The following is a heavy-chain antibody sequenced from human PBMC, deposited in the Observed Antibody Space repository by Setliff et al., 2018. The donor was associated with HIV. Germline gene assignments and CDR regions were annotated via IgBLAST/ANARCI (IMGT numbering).Heavy chain of an antibody. Sequence: SETLSLTCTVSGGSISSGGYYWSWIRQLPGKGLEWIGYIYYTGSTYYNPALKSRVTISVDTSKNQFSLKLSSVTAADTAVYYCVQGEEVGYSYAFSPPGRHWGQGTLVTVSS. V-gene: IGHV4-31*03. D-gene: IGHD5-18*01. J-gene: IGHJ4*02. CDR3: VQGEEVGYSYAFSPPGRH. CDR1: GGSISSGGYY. CDR2: IYYTGST.